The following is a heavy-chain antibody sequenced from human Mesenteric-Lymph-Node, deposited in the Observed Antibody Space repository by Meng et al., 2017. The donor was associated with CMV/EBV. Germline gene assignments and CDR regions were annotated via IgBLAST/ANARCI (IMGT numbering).Heavy chain of an antibody. Sequence: GSLRLSCTVSGGSISSSSYYWGWIRQPPGKGLEWIGTIYYSESTYYNPSLKSRLYMSVDTFRNQFSLRLSSVTAADTAIYYCARDSPTAGFYYSGGYSRGYFDYWGQGMLVTVSS. CDR1: GGSISSSSYY. J-gene: IGHJ4*02. D-gene: IGHD3-22*01. CDR2: IYYSEST. V-gene: IGHV4-39*07. CDR3: ARDSPTAGFYYSGGYSRGYFDY.